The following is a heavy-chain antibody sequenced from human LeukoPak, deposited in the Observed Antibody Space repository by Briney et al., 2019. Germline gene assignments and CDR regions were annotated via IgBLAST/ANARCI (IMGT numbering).Heavy chain of an antibody. CDR3: ARCWPRGWLDP. CDR2: IKQDESEK. J-gene: IGHJ5*02. CDR1: GFTFSSYA. Sequence: PGGSLRLSCAASGFTFSSYAMSWVRQAPGKGLEWVANIKQDESEKYYVDAVKGRFTISRDNAKNSLYLQMNNLRAEDTAVYFCARCWPRGWLDPWGRGTLVTVSS. V-gene: IGHV3-7*01.